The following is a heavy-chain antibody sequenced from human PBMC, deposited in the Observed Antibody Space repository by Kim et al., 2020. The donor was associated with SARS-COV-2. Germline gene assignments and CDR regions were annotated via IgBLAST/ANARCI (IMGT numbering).Heavy chain of an antibody. J-gene: IGHJ6*02. CDR2: T. CDR3: GRTLDYYYGIDV. V-gene: IGHV4-4*02. Sequence: TNYNPSLKSRLTISRDKSKNQFTLQLSSVTAADSGIYYCGRTLDYYYGIDVWGQGTPVTVSS.